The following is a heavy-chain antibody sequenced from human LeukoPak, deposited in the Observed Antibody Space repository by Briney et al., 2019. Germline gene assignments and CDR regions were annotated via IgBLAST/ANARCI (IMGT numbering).Heavy chain of an antibody. CDR2: IYYSGST. J-gene: IGHJ4*02. CDR3: ARYSYALDY. D-gene: IGHD5-18*01. CDR1: GGSISSYY. Sequence: PSETLSLTCTVSGGSISSYYWSWIRQPPGKGLEWIGYIYYSGSTNYNPSLKSRVTISVDTSKNQFSLKLSSVTAADTAVYYCARYSYALDYWGQGTLVTDSS. V-gene: IGHV4-59*01.